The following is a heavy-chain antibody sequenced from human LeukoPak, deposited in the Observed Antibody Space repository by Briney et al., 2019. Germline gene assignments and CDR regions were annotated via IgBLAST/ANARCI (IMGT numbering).Heavy chain of an antibody. V-gene: IGHV3-23*01. CDR3: ARLGREGYSYAYFDY. Sequence: PGGSLRLSCAASGFTFISYAMSRVRQALGKGLEWVSTVNTGGGSTYYADSVKGRFTISRDNSKNTLYLQMNSLRAEDTAIYYCARLGREGYSYAYFDYWGQGTLVTVSS. CDR1: GFTFISYA. D-gene: IGHD5-18*01. J-gene: IGHJ4*02. CDR2: VNTGGGST.